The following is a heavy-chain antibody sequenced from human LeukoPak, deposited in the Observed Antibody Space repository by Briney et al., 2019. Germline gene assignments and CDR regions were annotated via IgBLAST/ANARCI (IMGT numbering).Heavy chain of an antibody. Sequence: ASVKVSCKASGYTFTSYYMHWVRLAPGQGLEWMGIINPSGGSTSYAQKFQGRVTMTRDTSTSTVYMELSSLRSEDTAVSYCARDLGSWYGGYWGQGTLVTVSS. CDR2: INPSGGST. CDR3: ARDLGSWYGGY. J-gene: IGHJ4*02. V-gene: IGHV1-46*01. CDR1: GYTFTSYY. D-gene: IGHD6-13*01.